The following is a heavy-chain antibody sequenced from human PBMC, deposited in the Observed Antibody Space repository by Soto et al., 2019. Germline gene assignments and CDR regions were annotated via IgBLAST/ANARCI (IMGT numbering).Heavy chain of an antibody. V-gene: IGHV3-30*18. J-gene: IGHJ4*02. CDR2: ISYDGSNK. CDR1: GFTFSSYG. Sequence: PGGSLRLSCAASGFTFSSYGMHWVRQAPGKGLEWVAVISYDGSNKYYADSVKGRFTISRDNSKNTLYLQMNSLRAEDTAVYYCAKNPGHYYDSSGASYFDYWGQGTLV. D-gene: IGHD3-22*01. CDR3: AKNPGHYYDSSGASYFDY.